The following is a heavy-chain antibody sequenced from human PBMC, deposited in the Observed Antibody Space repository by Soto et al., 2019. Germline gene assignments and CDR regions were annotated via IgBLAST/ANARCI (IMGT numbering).Heavy chain of an antibody. J-gene: IGHJ3*02. Sequence: GASVKVSCKASGGTFSSYAISWVRQAPGQGLEWMGGIIPIFGTANYAQKFQGRVTITADESTSTAYMELSSLRSEDTAVYYCARDLGGSYFLLHAFDIWGQGTMVTVSS. CDR1: GGTFSSYA. CDR2: IIPIFGTA. D-gene: IGHD1-26*01. V-gene: IGHV1-69*13. CDR3: ARDLGGSYFLLHAFDI.